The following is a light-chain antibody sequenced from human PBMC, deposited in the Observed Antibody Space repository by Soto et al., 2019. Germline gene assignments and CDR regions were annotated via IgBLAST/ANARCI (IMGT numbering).Light chain of an antibody. J-gene: IGKJ1*01. Sequence: EIVLTQSPGTLSLSPGERATLSCRASQSVSSSYLAWYQQKPGQAPRLLIYGASSRATGIPGRFSGSGSGTDFTLTISRLEPEDFAVYYCQQYASSPQTFGQGTKVDIK. CDR2: GAS. CDR1: QSVSSSY. V-gene: IGKV3-20*01. CDR3: QQYASSPQT.